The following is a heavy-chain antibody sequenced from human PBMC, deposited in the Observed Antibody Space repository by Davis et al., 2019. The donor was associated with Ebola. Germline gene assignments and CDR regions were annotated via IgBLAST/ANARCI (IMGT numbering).Heavy chain of an antibody. CDR2: ISYDGSNK. CDR3: ARDPYSSSWYEVNWFDP. J-gene: IGHJ5*02. V-gene: IGHV3-30-3*01. CDR1: GFTFSSYA. Sequence: GGSLRLSCAAPGFTFSSYAMHWVRQAPGKGLEWVAVISYDGSNKYYADSVKGRFTISRDNSKNTLYLQMNSLRAEDTAVYYCARDPYSSSWYEVNWFDPWGQGTLVTVSS. D-gene: IGHD6-13*01.